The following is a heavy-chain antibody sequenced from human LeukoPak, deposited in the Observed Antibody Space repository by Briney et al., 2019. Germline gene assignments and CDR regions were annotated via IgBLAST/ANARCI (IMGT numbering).Heavy chain of an antibody. J-gene: IGHJ4*02. V-gene: IGHV3-7*03. CDR2: IKNDGSES. CDR3: AKNNGWFHLAQ. Sequence: GGSLRLSCAVSGFNFRDHWMDWVRQAPGKGLEWVGHIKNDGSESYYVDSLKGRFSISRDNTNNALYLQMNSLSVEDTAVYYCAKNNGWFHLAQWGQGTLVTVSS. CDR1: GFNFRDHW. D-gene: IGHD6-19*01.